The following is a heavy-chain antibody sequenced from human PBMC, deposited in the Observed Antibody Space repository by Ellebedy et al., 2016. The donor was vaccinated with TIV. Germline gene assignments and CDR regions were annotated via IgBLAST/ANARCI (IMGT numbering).Heavy chain of an antibody. D-gene: IGHD3-10*01. CDR1: GGSVSSGSYY. CDR3: ARPWGGGFGEYTNWFDP. V-gene: IGHV4-61*01. Sequence: SETLSLXXTVSGGSVSSGSYYWSWIRQPPGKGLEWIGYIYYSGSTNYNPSLKSRVTISVDTSKNQFSLKLSSVTAADTAVYYCARPWGGGFGEYTNWFDPWGQGTLVTVSS. CDR2: IYYSGST. J-gene: IGHJ5*02.